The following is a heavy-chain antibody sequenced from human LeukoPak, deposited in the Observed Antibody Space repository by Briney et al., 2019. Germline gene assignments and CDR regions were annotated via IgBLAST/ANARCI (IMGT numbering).Heavy chain of an antibody. J-gene: IGHJ5*02. CDR2: IYTSGST. V-gene: IGHV4-4*09. D-gene: IGHD1-1*01. CDR1: GGSISSYY. CDR3: ARLDERFDP. Sequence: SETLSLTCTVSGGSISSYYWSWIRQPPGKGLEWIGYIYTSGSTNYNPSLESRVTISVDTSKNQFSLKLSSVTAADTAVYYCARLDERFDPWGQGTLVTVSS.